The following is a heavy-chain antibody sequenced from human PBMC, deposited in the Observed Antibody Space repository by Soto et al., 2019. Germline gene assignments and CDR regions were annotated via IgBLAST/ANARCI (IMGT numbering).Heavy chain of an antibody. CDR3: ARGSAMAPVDY. D-gene: IGHD5-18*01. J-gene: IGHJ4*02. CDR2: IYYSGST. Sequence: PSETLSLTCTVSGGSISSGGYYWSWIRQHPGKGLEWIGYIYYSGSTYYNPSLKSRVTISVDTSKNQFSLKLSSVTAADTAVYYCARGSAMAPVDYWGQGTLVTAPQ. CDR1: GGSISSGGYY. V-gene: IGHV4-31*03.